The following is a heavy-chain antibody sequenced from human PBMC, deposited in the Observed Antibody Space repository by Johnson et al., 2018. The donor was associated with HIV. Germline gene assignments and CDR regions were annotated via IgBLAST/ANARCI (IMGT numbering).Heavy chain of an antibody. J-gene: IGHJ3*02. CDR1: GFTFSSYG. D-gene: IGHD5-18*01. CDR2: IRYDGSNN. CDR3: AKEVPVYSYGYYDAFDI. V-gene: IGHV3-30*02. Sequence: QVQLVESGGGVVQPGGSLRLSCAASGFTFSSYGMHWVRQAPGKGLGWVAFIRYDGSNNYYAVCVKGRLTISRDNSKNTLDLQMNSLRAGDTAVYYCAKEVPVYSYGYYDAFDIWGQGTMVTVSS.